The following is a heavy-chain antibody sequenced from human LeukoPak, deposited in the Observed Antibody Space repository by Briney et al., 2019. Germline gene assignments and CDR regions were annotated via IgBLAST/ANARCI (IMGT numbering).Heavy chain of an antibody. J-gene: IGHJ6*03. CDR3: ARALLRKEDYMDV. Sequence: GGSLRLSCAASGFTFSDHYMDWVRQAPGKGLEWVGRIRNKANSYTTEYAASVEGRFTVSRDDSRNSSHLHMYSLKPEDTAVYYCARALLRKEDYMDVWGKGTTVTVSS. D-gene: IGHD1-26*01. CDR1: GFTFSDHY. V-gene: IGHV3-72*01. CDR2: IRNKANSYTT.